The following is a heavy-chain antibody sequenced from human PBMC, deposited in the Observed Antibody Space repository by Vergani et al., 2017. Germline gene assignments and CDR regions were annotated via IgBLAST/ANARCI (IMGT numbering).Heavy chain of an antibody. V-gene: IGHV3-74*01. Sequence: EVQLVESGGGLVQPGGSLRLSRAAPGFTFSSYWMHWVRQAPGKGLVWVSRINSDGSSTSYADSVKGRLTISRDNAKNTLYLQKNSLRAVDTAVYSCARASLAVDYYNFAMDVWGQGTTVTVSS. D-gene: IGHD6-19*01. CDR2: INSDGSST. CDR3: ARASLAVDYYNFAMDV. CDR1: GFTFSSYW. J-gene: IGHJ6*02.